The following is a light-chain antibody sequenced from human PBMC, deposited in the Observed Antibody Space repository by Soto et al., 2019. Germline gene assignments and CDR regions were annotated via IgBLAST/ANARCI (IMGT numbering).Light chain of an antibody. Sequence: EIVMTHSPATLSVSPGERATLSCRASQSVSNNLAWYQQKPGQAPRLLIYGASTRATAIPARFSGSGSGTDFTLTIASLEPEDFAVYYCQQYGYSPTFGGGTKVDIK. J-gene: IGKJ4*01. CDR2: GAS. CDR1: QSVSNN. CDR3: QQYGYSPT. V-gene: IGKV3-15*01.